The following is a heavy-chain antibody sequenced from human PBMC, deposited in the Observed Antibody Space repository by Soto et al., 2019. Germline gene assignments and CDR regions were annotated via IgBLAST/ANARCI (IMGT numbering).Heavy chain of an antibody. CDR1: GFTFSGSA. CDR3: TRPYIAARGGDWFDP. V-gene: IGHV3-73*02. Sequence: EVQLVESGGGLVQPGGSLKLSCAASGFTFSGSAMHWVRQASGKGLEWVGRIRSKANSYATAYAASVKGRFTISRDDSKNTAYLQMNSPKTEDTAVYYCTRPYIAARGGDWFDPWGQGTLVTVSS. J-gene: IGHJ5*02. CDR2: IRSKANSYAT. D-gene: IGHD6-6*01.